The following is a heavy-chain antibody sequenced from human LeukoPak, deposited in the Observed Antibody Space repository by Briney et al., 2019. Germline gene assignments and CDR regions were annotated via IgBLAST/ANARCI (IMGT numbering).Heavy chain of an antibody. J-gene: IGHJ3*02. CDR2: IYYSGST. D-gene: IGHD3-10*01. CDR3: ARDYGSGENAFDI. V-gene: IGHV4-59*01. CDR1: GCSISSYY. Sequence: SETLSLTCTVSGCSISSYYWSWIRQPPGKGLEWVGDIYYSGSTNYNPSLKSRVTISVDTSKNQFSLKLSSVTAADTAVYYCARDYGSGENAFDIWGQGTMVTVSS.